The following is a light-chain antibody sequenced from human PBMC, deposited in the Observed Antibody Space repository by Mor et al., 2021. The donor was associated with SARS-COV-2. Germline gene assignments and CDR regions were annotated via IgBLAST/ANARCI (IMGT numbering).Light chain of an antibody. Sequence: IIYEVSNRPSGVSDRFSGSKSGSTASLTISGLQPEDEADYYCSSYSSSSTVPFGGGTKVTV. J-gene: IGLJ2*01. V-gene: IGLV2-18*02. CDR2: EVS. CDR3: SSYSSSSTVP.